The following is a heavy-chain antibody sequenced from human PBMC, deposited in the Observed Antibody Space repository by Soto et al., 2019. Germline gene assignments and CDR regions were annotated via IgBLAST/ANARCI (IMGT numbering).Heavy chain of an antibody. J-gene: IGHJ4*02. CDR3: ARLDNNYYDSSGYFDY. CDR2: IYPGDSDT. Sequence: GESLKISCKGSGYSFTSYWIGWVRQMPGKGLEWMGIIYPGDSDTRYSPSFQGQVTISADKSISTAYLQWSSLKASDTAMYYCARLDNNYYDSSGYFDYWGQGTLVTVSS. V-gene: IGHV5-51*01. D-gene: IGHD3-22*01. CDR1: GYSFTSYW.